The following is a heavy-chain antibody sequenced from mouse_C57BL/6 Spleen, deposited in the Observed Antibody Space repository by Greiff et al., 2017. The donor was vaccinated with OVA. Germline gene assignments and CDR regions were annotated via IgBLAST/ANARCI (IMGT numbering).Heavy chain of an antibody. CDR1: GYTFTSYW. V-gene: IGHV1-69*01. Sequence: VQLQQPGAELVMPGASVKLSCKASGYTFTSYWMHWVKQRPGQGLEWIGEIDPSDSYTNYNQKFKGKSTLTVDKSSSTAYMQLSSLTSGDSAVYYCARAYGKGDAMDYWGQGTSVTVSS. J-gene: IGHJ4*01. D-gene: IGHD2-1*01. CDR3: ARAYGKGDAMDY. CDR2: IDPSDSYT.